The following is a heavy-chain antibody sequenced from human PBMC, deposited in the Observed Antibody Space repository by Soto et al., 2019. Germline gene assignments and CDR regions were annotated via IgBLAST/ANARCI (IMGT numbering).Heavy chain of an antibody. Sequence: QITLKESGPTLVKPTQTLTLTCTFSGFSLDTSGVGVGWIRHPPGKALEWVAVIYWDDYKHFSPSLESRLTITKDTSKNLVVLTMTDMDPVDTATYYCAHKGSGLYPLDYWGQGTLVTVSS. CDR3: AHKGSGLYPLDY. J-gene: IGHJ4*02. V-gene: IGHV2-5*02. CDR2: IYWDDYK. CDR1: GFSLDTSGVG. D-gene: IGHD3-10*01.